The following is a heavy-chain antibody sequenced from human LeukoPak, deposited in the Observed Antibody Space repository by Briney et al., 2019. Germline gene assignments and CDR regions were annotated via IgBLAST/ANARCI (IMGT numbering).Heavy chain of an antibody. V-gene: IGHV1-69-2*01. J-gene: IGHJ4*02. CDR1: GYTVTNYY. D-gene: IGHD1-7*01. CDR3: ASGSITGTMWN. Sequence: ASVKISCKVSGYTVTNYYMHWVQQAPGKGLEWMGLVDPEDGETIYAEKFQGRVTITADTSTDTAYMELSSLRSEDTAVYYCASGSITGTMWNWGQGTLVTVSS. CDR2: VDPEDGET.